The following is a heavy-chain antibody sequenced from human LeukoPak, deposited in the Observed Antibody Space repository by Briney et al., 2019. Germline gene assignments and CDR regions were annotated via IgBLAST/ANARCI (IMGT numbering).Heavy chain of an antibody. CDR1: RFTFINYR. V-gene: IGHV3-48*01. D-gene: IGHD5-12*01. J-gene: IGHJ3*02. CDR2: INSRSSTI. Sequence: GWTLRLSCAASRFTFINYRVNWVRQAPGKGLEWVSYINSRSSTIYYADSLRGRLTISRDNAKNSLYLQMNSLKAEDTAIYYCAREVGTSQAFDIWGQGTMVTVSS. CDR3: AREVGTSQAFDI.